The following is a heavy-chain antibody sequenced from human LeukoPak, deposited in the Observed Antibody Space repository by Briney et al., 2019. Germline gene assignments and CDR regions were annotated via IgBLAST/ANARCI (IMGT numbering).Heavy chain of an antibody. CDR1: GFMLSSYS. D-gene: IGHD2-2*01. CDR2: ISSSGGAK. J-gene: IGHJ4*02. Sequence: PGGSLRLSCAASGFMLSSYSMNWVRQAPGKGLEWVSYISSSGGAKHYADSVKGRFTISRDNAKNSLYLQMNSLRAEDTAVYYCAKDRDIVVVPAILSDYWGQGTLVTVSS. CDR3: AKDRDIVVVPAILSDY. V-gene: IGHV3-48*04.